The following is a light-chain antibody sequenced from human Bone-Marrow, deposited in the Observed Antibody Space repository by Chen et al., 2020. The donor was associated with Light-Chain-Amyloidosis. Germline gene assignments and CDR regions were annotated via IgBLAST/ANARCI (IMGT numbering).Light chain of an antibody. CDR1: SSDVGGDNH. V-gene: IGLV2-14*01. Sequence: QSALTQPASVSGSPGQSITISCTGTSSDVGGDNHVSWYQQHPDKAPKLMIYEVTNRPSCVPDRFSGSKSANTASLTISGLQHEDEADYSCSSYTITNTLVFGSGTRVTVL. CDR2: EVT. CDR3: SSYTITNTLV. J-gene: IGLJ1*01.